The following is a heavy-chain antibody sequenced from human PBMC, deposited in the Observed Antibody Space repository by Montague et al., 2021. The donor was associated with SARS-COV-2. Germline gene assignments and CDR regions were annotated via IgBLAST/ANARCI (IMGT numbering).Heavy chain of an antibody. CDR2: IYYTGIT. D-gene: IGHD6-25*01. CDR3: ARGSGSASATWFDP. V-gene: IGHV4-59*11. CDR1: GGSIGSHY. Sequence: SETLSLTCTVSGGSIGSHYWSWIRLPPGKGLEWVGHIYYTGITKXKSSLKSRVTISVDTSKNQLSLKLDSVTAADTAVCYCARGSGSASATWFDPWGQGTLVTVSS. J-gene: IGHJ5*02.